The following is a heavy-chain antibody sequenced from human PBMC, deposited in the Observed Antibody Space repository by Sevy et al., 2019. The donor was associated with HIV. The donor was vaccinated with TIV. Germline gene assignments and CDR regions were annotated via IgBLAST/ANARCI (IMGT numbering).Heavy chain of an antibody. CDR2: ISGSGGST. Sequence: GGSLRLSCAASGFTFSSYAMSWVRQAPGKGLEWVSAISGSGGSTYYADSVKGRFTISRDNSKNTLYLQMNSLRAEDTAVYYCAKLGTSGYCSGASCYSGLFAAFDIWGQGTMVTVSS. CDR3: AKLGTSGYCSGASCYSGLFAAFDI. V-gene: IGHV3-23*01. J-gene: IGHJ3*02. D-gene: IGHD2-15*01. CDR1: GFTFSSYA.